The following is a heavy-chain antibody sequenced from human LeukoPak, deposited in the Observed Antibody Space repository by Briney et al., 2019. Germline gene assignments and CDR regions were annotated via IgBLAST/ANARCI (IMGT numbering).Heavy chain of an antibody. Sequence: ASVKVSCKASGFTFTRSAMQWVRQARGQRLEWIGWIVVGSGNTNYAQKFQERVTITRDMSTSTAYMELSSLRSEDTAVYYCAASGSYYHRLLGYWGQGTLVTVSS. J-gene: IGHJ4*02. D-gene: IGHD1-26*01. CDR1: GFTFTRSA. CDR2: IVVGSGNT. V-gene: IGHV1-58*02. CDR3: AASGSYYHRLLGY.